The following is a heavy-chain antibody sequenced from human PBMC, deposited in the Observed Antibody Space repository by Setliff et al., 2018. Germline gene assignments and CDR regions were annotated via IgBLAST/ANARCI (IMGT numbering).Heavy chain of an antibody. CDR1: GYTFTSYG. Sequence: ASVKVSCKASGYTFTSYGISWVRQAPGQGLEWMGWISAYNGNTNYAQKLQGRVTMTTDTSTSTAYMELRSLRSDDTAVYYCARANDYSSGWYFYYYGMDVWGQVTTVTVSS. J-gene: IGHJ6*02. D-gene: IGHD6-19*01. V-gene: IGHV1-18*01. CDR3: ARANDYSSGWYFYYYGMDV. CDR2: ISAYNGNT.